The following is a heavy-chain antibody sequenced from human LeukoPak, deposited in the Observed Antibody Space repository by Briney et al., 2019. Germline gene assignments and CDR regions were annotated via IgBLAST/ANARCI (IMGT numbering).Heavy chain of an antibody. V-gene: IGHV4-39*07. CDR2: IYYSGST. D-gene: IGHD3-16*02. J-gene: IGHJ6*03. CDR1: GGSISSSSYY. CDR3: ARVSFYYYYYMDV. Sequence: LETLSLTCTVSGGSISSSSYYWGWIRQPPGKGLEWIGSIYYSGSTYYNPSLKSRVTISVDTSKNQFSLKLSSVTAADTAVYYCARVSFYYYYYMDVWGKGTTVTVSS.